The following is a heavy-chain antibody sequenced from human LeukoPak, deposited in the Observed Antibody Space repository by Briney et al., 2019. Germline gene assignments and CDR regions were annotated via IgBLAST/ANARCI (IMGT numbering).Heavy chain of an antibody. D-gene: IGHD3-3*01. CDR3: ARGGPITIFGVVIPHYFDY. CDR1: GNSISSYY. V-gene: IGHV4-59*12. CDR2: IYYNGNT. Sequence: PSETLSLTCTVSGNSISSYYWSWIRQPPGKGLEWVGYIYYNGNTNYNPSLKSRVTISVDTSKNQFSLKLSSVTAADTAVYYCARGGPITIFGVVIPHYFDYWGQGTLVTVSS. J-gene: IGHJ4*02.